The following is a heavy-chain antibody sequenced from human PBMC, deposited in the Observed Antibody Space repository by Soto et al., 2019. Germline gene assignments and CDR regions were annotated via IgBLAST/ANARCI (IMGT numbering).Heavy chain of an antibody. D-gene: IGHD4-17*01. CDR2: ISASSSHK. CDR1: GFDFSYYT. CDR3: ARLRSDAFDI. J-gene: IGHJ3*02. V-gene: IGHV3-21*02. Sequence: EVQLVESGGRLVKPGESLRLSCVASGFDFSYYTMNWVRQAPGKGLEWVSAISASSSHKYSADSVRGRFTFSRDNANNSLYLQMNNLRVEDTAVYYCARLRSDAFDIWGQGTLVNVSS.